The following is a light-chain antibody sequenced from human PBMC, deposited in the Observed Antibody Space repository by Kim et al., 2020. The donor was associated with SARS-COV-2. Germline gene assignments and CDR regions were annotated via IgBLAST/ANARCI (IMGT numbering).Light chain of an antibody. V-gene: IGKV1-27*01. CDR2: TAS. CDR3: LKSKDSLFT. J-gene: IGKJ3*01. CDR1: QDIGNF. Sequence: DIQMTQSPSSLSASVGDRVTISCRASQDIGNFLAWYQQKPGEVPKVLIYTASTLQSGVPSRFSGSGSGTDFTLTISSLQPEDVATYYCLKSKDSLFTFGPGTKVDIK.